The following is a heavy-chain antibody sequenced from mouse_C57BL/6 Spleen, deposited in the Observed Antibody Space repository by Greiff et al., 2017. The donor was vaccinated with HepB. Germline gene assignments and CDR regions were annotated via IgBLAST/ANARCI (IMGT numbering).Heavy chain of an antibody. CDR2: ISDGGSYT. V-gene: IGHV5-4*01. Sequence: EVQGVESGGGLVKPGGSLKLSCAASGFTFSSYAMSWVRQTPEKRLEWVATISDGGSYTYYRDNVKGRFTISRDNAKNNLYLQMSHLKSEDTAMYYCARGEDYGNRFDYWGQGTTLTVSS. J-gene: IGHJ2*01. D-gene: IGHD2-1*01. CDR3: ARGEDYGNRFDY. CDR1: GFTFSSYA.